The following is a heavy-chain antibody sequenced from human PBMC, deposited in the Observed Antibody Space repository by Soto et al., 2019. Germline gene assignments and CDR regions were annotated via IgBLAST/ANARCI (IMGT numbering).Heavy chain of an antibody. CDR3: ARVSHYVPVVPAAIGNYYYYMDV. V-gene: IGHV1-8*01. CDR1: GYTFTSYD. J-gene: IGHJ6*03. D-gene: IGHD2-2*01. Sequence: ASVKVSCKASGYTFTSYDINWVRQATGQGLEWMGWMNPNSGNTGYAQKFQGRVTMTRNTSISTAYMELSSLRSEDTAVYYCARVSHYVPVVPAAIGNYYYYMDVWGKGTTVTVSS. CDR2: MNPNSGNT.